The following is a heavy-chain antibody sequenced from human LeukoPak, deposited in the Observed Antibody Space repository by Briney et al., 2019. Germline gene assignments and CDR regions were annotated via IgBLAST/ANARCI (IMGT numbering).Heavy chain of an antibody. Sequence: SETLSLTCTVSGGSIGSYYWSWIRQPPGKGLQWIGYIYYSGSTNYNPSLKSRVTISVDTSKNQFSLRLSSVTAADTAVYYCARLAPGYGDSDTDYWGQGTLVTVSS. V-gene: IGHV4-59*08. CDR3: ARLAPGYGDSDTDY. D-gene: IGHD4-17*01. CDR1: GGSIGSYY. CDR2: IYYSGST. J-gene: IGHJ4*02.